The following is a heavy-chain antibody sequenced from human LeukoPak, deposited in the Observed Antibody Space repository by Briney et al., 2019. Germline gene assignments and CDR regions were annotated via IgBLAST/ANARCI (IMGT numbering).Heavy chain of an antibody. J-gene: IGHJ6*03. CDR1: GFTFSSYA. V-gene: IGHV3-30*04. CDR3: AKNGDRGAYCTGGTCYPYFYYYMDV. CDR2: ISYDGSNK. D-gene: IGHD2-15*01. Sequence: GRSLRLSCAASGFTFSSYAMHWVRQAPGKGLEWVAAISYDGSNKYSADSVKGRFTISRDNSKNTLYLQMNSLRAEDTAIYYCAKNGDRGAYCTGGTCYPYFYYYMDVWGKGTTVTI.